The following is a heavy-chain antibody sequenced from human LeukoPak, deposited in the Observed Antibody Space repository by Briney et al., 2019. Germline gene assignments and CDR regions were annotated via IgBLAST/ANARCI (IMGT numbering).Heavy chain of an antibody. D-gene: IGHD3-10*01. J-gene: IGHJ4*02. CDR2: ISSSSSYI. V-gene: IGHV3-21*01. CDR3: ALLDGSGSYPFDY. Sequence: GGSLRLSCAASGFPFSSYSMNRVPQAPGKGLEWVSSISSSSSYIYYADSVKGRFTISRDNAKNSLYLQMNSPRAEDTAVYYCALLDGSGSYPFDYWGQGTLVTVSS. CDR1: GFPFSSYS.